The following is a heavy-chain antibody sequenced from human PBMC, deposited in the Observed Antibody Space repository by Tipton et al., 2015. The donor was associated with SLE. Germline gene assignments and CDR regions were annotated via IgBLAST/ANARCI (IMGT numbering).Heavy chain of an antibody. D-gene: IGHD6-19*01. CDR3: ARDEGSGWYLY. CDR2: IYYSGST. Sequence: TLSLTCTVSGGSISSGSYYWGWIRQPPGKGLEWIGTIYYSGSTYYNPSLKSRVTILEDTSKNQFSLKLSSVTAADTAVYYCARDEGSGWYLYWGQGTLVTVSS. V-gene: IGHV4-39*07. CDR1: GGSISSGSYY. J-gene: IGHJ4*02.